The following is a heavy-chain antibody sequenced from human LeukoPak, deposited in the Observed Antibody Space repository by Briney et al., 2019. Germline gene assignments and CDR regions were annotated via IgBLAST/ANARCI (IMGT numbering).Heavy chain of an antibody. Sequence: WASVKVPCKASGYIFISYYMHCVRQAPGQGLEWMGILNPSGGSTSYAKKFQCRVTMTRDMSTSTIYMELSSLRSEDTAVYYCAGEDGEWELRAFDIWGQGTMVTVSS. J-gene: IGHJ3*02. CDR3: AGEDGEWELRAFDI. D-gene: IGHD1-26*01. CDR2: LNPSGGST. V-gene: IGHV1-46*01. CDR1: GYIFISYY.